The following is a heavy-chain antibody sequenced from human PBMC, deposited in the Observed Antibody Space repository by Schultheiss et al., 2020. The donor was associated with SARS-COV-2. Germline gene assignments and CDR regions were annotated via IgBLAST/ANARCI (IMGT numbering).Heavy chain of an antibody. D-gene: IGHD3-3*01. V-gene: IGHV3-30*18. CDR3: AKAQGGYDFVLDH. J-gene: IGHJ4*02. CDR1: GFTFSSYG. CDR2: ISYDGSNK. Sequence: GGSLRLSCAASGFTFSSYGMHWVRQAPGKGLEWVAVISYDGSNKYYADSVKGRFTISRDNSKNTLYLQMNSLRAEDTAVYYCAKAQGGYDFVLDHWGQGTLVTVAS.